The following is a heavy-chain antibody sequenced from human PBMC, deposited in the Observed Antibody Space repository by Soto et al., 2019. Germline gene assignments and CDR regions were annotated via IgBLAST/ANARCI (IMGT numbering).Heavy chain of an antibody. Sequence: ASVKVSCKASGYTFTSYDINWVRQATGQGLEWMGWMNPNSGNTGYAQKFQGRVTMTRNTSISTAYMELSSLRSEDTAVYYCARVGVYYYYYYGMDVWGQGTTVTVSS. V-gene: IGHV1-8*01. D-gene: IGHD3-16*01. CDR2: MNPNSGNT. CDR1: GYTFTSYD. J-gene: IGHJ6*02. CDR3: ARVGVYYYYYYGMDV.